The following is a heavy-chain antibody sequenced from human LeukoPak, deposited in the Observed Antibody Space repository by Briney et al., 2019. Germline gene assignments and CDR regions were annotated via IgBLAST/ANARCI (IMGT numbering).Heavy chain of an antibody. V-gene: IGHV5-51*01. CDR1: GYSFSSCW. CDR2: IYPGDQDT. CDR3: ARHITYITGTTFAFDI. D-gene: IGHD1-20*01. J-gene: IGHJ3*02. Sequence: GALLKTCSEGCGYSFSSCWIGCGRPMAGEVLGLMGIIYPGDQDTRYSPSFHGQATISAHKSISTSYLPSSSLKASATATYYCARHITYITGTTFAFDIWGQGTMVTVSS.